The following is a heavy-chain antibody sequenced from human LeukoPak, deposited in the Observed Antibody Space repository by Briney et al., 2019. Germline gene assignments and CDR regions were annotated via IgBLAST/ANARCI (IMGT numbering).Heavy chain of an antibody. CDR3: AKGYCSSTSCLWIY. J-gene: IGHJ4*02. D-gene: IGHD2-2*01. Sequence: GGSLRLSCVASGFSISSYSMDWVRQAPGKGLEWVSGISWNSGSIAYADSVKGRFTISRDNAKNSLYLQMNSLRAEDTALYYCAKGYCSSTSCLWIYWGQGTLVTVSS. CDR2: ISWNSGSI. CDR1: GFSISSYS. V-gene: IGHV3-9*01.